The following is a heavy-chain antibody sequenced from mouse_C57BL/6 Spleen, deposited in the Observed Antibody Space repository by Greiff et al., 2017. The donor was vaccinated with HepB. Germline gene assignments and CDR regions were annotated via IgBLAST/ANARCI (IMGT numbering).Heavy chain of an antibody. J-gene: IGHJ1*03. CDR1: GYTFTNYW. CDR2: IYPGGGYT. D-gene: IGHD1-1*01. Sequence: QVQLQQSGAELVRPGTSVKMSCKASGYTFTNYWIGWAKQRPGHGLEWIGDIYPGGGYTNYNEKFKGKATLTADKSSSTAYMQVSSLTSEDSAIYYCARKTTVVATSGYFDVWGTGTTVTVSS. V-gene: IGHV1-63*01. CDR3: ARKTTVVATSGYFDV.